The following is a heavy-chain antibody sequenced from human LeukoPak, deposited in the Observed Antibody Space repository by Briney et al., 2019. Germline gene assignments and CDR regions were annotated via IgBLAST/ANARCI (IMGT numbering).Heavy chain of an antibody. Sequence: GASVKVSCKASGYTFTSYGISWVRQAPGQGLERMGWISAYNGNTNYAQKLQGRVTMTTDTSTSTAYMELRSLRSDDTAVYYYARDPPYRGGDCYRYYYYYYMDVWGKGTTVTVSS. D-gene: IGHD2-21*02. V-gene: IGHV1-18*01. CDR2: ISAYNGNT. CDR1: GYTFTSYG. CDR3: ARDPPYRGGDCYRYYYYYYMDV. J-gene: IGHJ6*03.